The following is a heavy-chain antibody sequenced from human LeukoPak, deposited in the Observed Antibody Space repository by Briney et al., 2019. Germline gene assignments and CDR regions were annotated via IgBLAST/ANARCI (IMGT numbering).Heavy chain of an antibody. D-gene: IGHD3-22*01. CDR2: ISYDGSNK. J-gene: IGHJ4*02. Sequence: PGGSLRLSCAASGFTFSSYAMHWVRQAPGKGLEWVAVISYDGSNKYYADSVKGRFTISRDNSKNTLYLQMNSLRAEDTAVYYCARGASSGYYLRYFDYWGQGTLVTVSS. CDR3: ARGASSGYYLRYFDY. V-gene: IGHV3-30-3*01. CDR1: GFTFSSYA.